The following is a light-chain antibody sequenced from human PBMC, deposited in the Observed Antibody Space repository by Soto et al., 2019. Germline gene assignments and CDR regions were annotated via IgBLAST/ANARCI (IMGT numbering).Light chain of an antibody. V-gene: IGKV1-27*01. CDR2: AAS. CDR3: QKFSSVPWA. Sequence: DIQMTQSPSSLSASIGDRVTITCRATQGIANYLAWYQQKPGKAPKLLIYAASTLQSGVPPRSSGSGAGTEFTLTISSLQPEDVATYYCQKFSSVPWAFGPGTKVDIK. CDR1: QGIANY. J-gene: IGKJ3*01.